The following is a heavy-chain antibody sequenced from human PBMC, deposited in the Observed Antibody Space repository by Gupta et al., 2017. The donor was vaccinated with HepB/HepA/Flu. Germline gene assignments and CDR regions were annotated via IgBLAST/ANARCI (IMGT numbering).Heavy chain of an antibody. CDR1: GFSLSDYL. J-gene: IGHJ3*02. CDR3: ARDITRPGAIWPYEAFSM. Sequence: EVQLVESGGDLVQPGGSLRLACAASGFSLSDYLMHWVRQAPGKGLVWISRINGDGSIKNYADSAKGRFTISRDNAKNTLYLEMNSLRGDDTAMYYCARDITRPGAIWPYEAFSMWGQGTMVTVSS. V-gene: IGHV3-74*01. D-gene: IGHD3-3*02. CDR2: INGDGSIK.